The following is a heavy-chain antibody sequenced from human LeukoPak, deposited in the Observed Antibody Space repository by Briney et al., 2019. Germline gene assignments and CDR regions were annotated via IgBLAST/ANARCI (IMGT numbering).Heavy chain of an antibody. J-gene: IGHJ3*02. V-gene: IGHV3-64*01. CDR3: ARAPACSGGSCYLFDI. CDR2: ISSNGGST. Sequence: GGSLRLSCAASGFTFSSYAVHWVRQAPGKGLEYVSAISSNGGSTYYANSVKGRFTISRDNSKNTLYLQMGSLRAEDMAVYYCARAPACSGGSCYLFDIWGQGTMVTVSS. D-gene: IGHD2-15*01. CDR1: GFTFSSYA.